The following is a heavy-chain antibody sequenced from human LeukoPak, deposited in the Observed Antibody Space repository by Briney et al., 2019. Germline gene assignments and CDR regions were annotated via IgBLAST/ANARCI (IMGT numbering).Heavy chain of an antibody. D-gene: IGHD5-18*01. Sequence: GGSLRLSCAASGFTFSSYEMNWVRQAPGKGLEWVSYISSRGSTIYYADSVKGRFTISRDNAKNSLYLQMNSLRAEDTAVYYCARGSVDTAMAGDYWGQGTLVTVSP. J-gene: IGHJ4*02. CDR3: ARGSVDTAMAGDY. CDR2: ISSRGSTI. V-gene: IGHV3-48*03. CDR1: GFTFSSYE.